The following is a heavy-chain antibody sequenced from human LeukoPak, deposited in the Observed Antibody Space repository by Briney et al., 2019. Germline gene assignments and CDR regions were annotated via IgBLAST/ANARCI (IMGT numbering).Heavy chain of an antibody. CDR1: GFTFISYD. J-gene: IGHJ6*02. CDR3: ARGALKYGMDV. Sequence: GGSLRLSCAASGFTFISYDMHWVRQAPGKGLEWVALMWSDGSNEYYAGSLRGRFTISRDNSRNTLYLQMNSLRAEDTAVYYCARGALKYGMDVWGQGTTVTVSS. V-gene: IGHV3-33*01. CDR2: MWSDGSNE.